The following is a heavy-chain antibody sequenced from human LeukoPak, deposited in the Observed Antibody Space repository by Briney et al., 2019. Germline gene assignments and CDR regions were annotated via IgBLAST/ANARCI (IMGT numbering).Heavy chain of an antibody. Sequence: GGSLRPSWAAAGCTFSSYAMSWVRQAPGKGLGWVSAISGSGGSTYYADSVKGRFTISRDNSKNTLYLQMNSLRAEDTAVYYCAREFSGAFDIWGQGTMVTVSS. D-gene: IGHD6-19*01. V-gene: IGHV3-23*01. CDR1: GCTFSSYA. CDR3: AREFSGAFDI. J-gene: IGHJ3*02. CDR2: ISGSGGST.